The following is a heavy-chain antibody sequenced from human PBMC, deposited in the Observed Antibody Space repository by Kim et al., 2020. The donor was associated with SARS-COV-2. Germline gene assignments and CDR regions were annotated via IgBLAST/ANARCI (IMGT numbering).Heavy chain of an antibody. Sequence: ASVKVSCKVSGYTLTELSMHWVRQAPGKGLEWMGGFDPEDGETIYAQKFQGRVTMTEDTSTDTAYMELSSLRSEDTAVYYCATGLGYYDSSGQAGYFDYWGQGTLVTVSS. J-gene: IGHJ4*02. CDR1: GYTLTELS. D-gene: IGHD3-22*01. CDR2: FDPEDGET. V-gene: IGHV1-24*01. CDR3: ATGLGYYDSSGQAGYFDY.